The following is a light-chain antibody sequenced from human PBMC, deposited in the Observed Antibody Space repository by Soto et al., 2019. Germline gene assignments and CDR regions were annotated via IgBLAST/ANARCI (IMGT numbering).Light chain of an antibody. CDR3: VTWDTSLSAGV. J-gene: IGLJ3*02. CDR2: END. Sequence: QSVLTQPPSVSAAPGRTVTISSSGSSSNIENNYVSWYQHLPGTAPKLLIYENDKRPSGTPDRFSGSKSGTSATLGITGLQTGDEADYYCVTWDTSLSAGVFGGGTKLTVL. CDR1: SSNIENNY. V-gene: IGLV1-51*02.